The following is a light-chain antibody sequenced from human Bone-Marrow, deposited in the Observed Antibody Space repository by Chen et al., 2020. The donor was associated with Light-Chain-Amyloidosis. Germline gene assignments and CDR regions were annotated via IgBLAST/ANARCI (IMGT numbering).Light chain of an antibody. CDR1: QSVSSY. V-gene: IGKV3-11*01. Sequence: EIVLTQSPATLSLSPGEKATLSCRASQSVSSYLAWYQQKPGQAPRLLIYDASNRATGLPARFSGSGSGTDFTLTISSLEPEDFAVYYCQQRDSWMFTFGQGTKLEIK. CDR2: DAS. CDR3: QQRDSWMFT. J-gene: IGKJ2*01.